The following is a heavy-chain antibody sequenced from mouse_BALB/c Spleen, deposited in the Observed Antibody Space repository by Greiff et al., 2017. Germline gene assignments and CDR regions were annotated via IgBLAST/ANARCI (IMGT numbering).Heavy chain of an antibody. CDR3: ARSDQYYFDY. V-gene: IGHV1-87*01. J-gene: IGHJ2*01. CDR2: IYPGDGDT. CDR1: GYTFTSYW. Sequence: QVQLQQSGAELARPGASVKLSCKASGYTFTSYWMQWVKQRPGQGLEWIGAIYPGDGDTRYTQKFKGKATLTADKSSSTAYMQLSSLASEDSAVYYCARSDQYYFDYWGQGTTLTVSS.